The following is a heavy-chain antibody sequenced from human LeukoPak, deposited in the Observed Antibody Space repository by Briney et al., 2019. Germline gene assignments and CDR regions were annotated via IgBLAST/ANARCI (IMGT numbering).Heavy chain of an antibody. Sequence: ASVKVSCKASGYTFTSYDINWVRQATGQGLAWMGWMNPNSGNTGYAQKFQGRVTITRNTSIRTPYMELSSLRAEATAVYYCVRVGGSYGEDYWGEGTLVTVSS. CDR2: MNPNSGNT. CDR3: VRVGGSYGEDY. CDR1: GYTFTSYD. J-gene: IGHJ4*02. D-gene: IGHD5-18*01. V-gene: IGHV1-8*03.